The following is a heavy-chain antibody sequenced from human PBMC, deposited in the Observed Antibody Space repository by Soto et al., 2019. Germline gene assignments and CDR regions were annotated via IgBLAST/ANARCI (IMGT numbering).Heavy chain of an antibody. CDR1: GYAFTTYG. D-gene: IGHD1-1*01. V-gene: IGHV1-18*01. Sequence: QVHLVQSGAEVKKPGASVKVSCKGSGYAFTTYGITWVRQAPGQGLEWTGWISAHNGNTNYAQKLQGRVTVTRDTSSSTAYMEPRSQRSVDTGVYYCARGRYGDYWGQGALVTVSS. J-gene: IGHJ4*02. CDR3: ARGRYGDY. CDR2: ISAHNGNT.